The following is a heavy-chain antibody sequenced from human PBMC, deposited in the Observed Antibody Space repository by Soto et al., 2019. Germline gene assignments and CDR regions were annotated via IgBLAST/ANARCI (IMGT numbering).Heavy chain of an antibody. V-gene: IGHV3-73*02. J-gene: IGHJ5*02. D-gene: IGHD1-26*01. CDR1: GFTFSDIA. CDR3: IKYSGRPSTPAP. CDR2: IDRKTYNYAT. Sequence: EVQLVEAGGGLVQPGGSLKLSCAASGFTFSDIAMHWVRQASGKGLEWVGRIDRKTYNYATTYGASVKGRFTISRDDSKLMVYLGMNILKTEDTAVYYCIKYSGRPSTPAPLGQGTLVTVSS.